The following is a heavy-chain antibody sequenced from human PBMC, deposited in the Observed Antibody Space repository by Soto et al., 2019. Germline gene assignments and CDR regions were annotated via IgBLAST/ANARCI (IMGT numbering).Heavy chain of an antibody. CDR1: GGSFIGYF. CDR3: QGGDF. Sequence: SETLSLTCAVSGGSFIGYFWSWIRHSPDKGLEWIGEINDRGSTYYNPSFKSRLTISVDTSERQVSLRLTSVTAADSAVYYCQGGDFWGQGTRVTVSS. V-gene: IGHV4-34*01. D-gene: IGHD3-16*01. J-gene: IGHJ4*02. CDR2: INDRGST.